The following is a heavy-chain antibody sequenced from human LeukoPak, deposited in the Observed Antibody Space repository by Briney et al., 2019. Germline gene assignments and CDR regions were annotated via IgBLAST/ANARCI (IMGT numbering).Heavy chain of an antibody. CDR3: ARGTRYRIYYYYYMDV. V-gene: IGHV4-4*07. D-gene: IGHD1-1*01. CDR2: IYTSGST. J-gene: IGHJ6*03. CDR1: GGSISSYY. Sequence: SETLSLTCTVSGGSISSYYWSWIRQPAGKGLEWIGRIYTSGSTNYNPSLKSRVTMSVDTSKNQFSLKLGSVTAADTAVYYCARGTRYRIYYYYYMDVWGKGTTVTVSS.